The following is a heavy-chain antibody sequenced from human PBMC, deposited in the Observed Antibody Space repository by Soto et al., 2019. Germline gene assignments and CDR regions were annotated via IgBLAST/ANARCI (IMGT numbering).Heavy chain of an antibody. J-gene: IGHJ6*02. Sequence: GASVKVSCKASGGTFSSYAISWVRQAPGQGLEWMGGIIPIFGTANYAQKFQGRVTITADESTSTAYMELSSLRSEDTAVYYCARDPNSSLVGATNYYYYGMDVWGQGTTVTAP. CDR1: GGTFSSYA. V-gene: IGHV1-69*13. D-gene: IGHD1-26*01. CDR3: ARDPNSSLVGATNYYYYGMDV. CDR2: IIPIFGTA.